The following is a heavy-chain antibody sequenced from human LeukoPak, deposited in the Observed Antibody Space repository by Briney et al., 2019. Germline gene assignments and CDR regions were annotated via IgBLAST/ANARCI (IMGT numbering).Heavy chain of an antibody. D-gene: IGHD3-22*01. V-gene: IGHV3-15*01. CDR1: GLTFRDAL. CDR2: IKSLASDGTT. J-gene: IGHJ4*02. Sequence: GGSLRLSCAVSGLTFRDALMTWVRQAPGKGLECVGRIKSLASDGTTEYAAHVKGRFTISRVDSKNTVYLKMNSLKTEDTAVYYCTHDSSGYYSLHSWGQGTLVTVSS. CDR3: THDSSGYYSLHS.